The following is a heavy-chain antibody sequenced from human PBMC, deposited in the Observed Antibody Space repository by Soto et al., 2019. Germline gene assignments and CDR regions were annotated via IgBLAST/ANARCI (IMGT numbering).Heavy chain of an antibody. CDR2: ISSSSSTI. Sequence: EVQLVESGGGLVQPGGSLRLSCAASGFTFSSYSMNWVRQAPGKGLEWVSYISSSSSTIYYADSVKGRFTISRDNAKNSLYQQMNSLRDQDAAVYFCARDLETTVTTGGMGYWGQGTLVTVSS. CDR1: GFTFSSYS. J-gene: IGHJ4*02. CDR3: ARDLETTVTTGGMGY. V-gene: IGHV3-48*02. D-gene: IGHD4-17*01.